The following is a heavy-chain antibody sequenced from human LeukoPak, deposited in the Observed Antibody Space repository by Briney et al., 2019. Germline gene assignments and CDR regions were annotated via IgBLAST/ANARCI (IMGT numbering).Heavy chain of an antibody. V-gene: IGHV3-48*04. CDR1: GFTFSSYS. CDR2: ISSSGSTT. D-gene: IGHD6-13*01. J-gene: IGHJ4*02. Sequence: GGSLRLSCAASGFTFSSYSMNWVRQAPGKGLEWVAYISSSGSTTYYADSVKGRFTISRDNAKNSLYLQMNSLRAEDTAVYYCAREYSSSWYAGGYWGQGTLVTVSS. CDR3: AREYSSSWYAGGY.